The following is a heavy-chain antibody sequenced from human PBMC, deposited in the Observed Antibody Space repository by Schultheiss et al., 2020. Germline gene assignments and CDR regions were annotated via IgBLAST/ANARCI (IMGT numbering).Heavy chain of an antibody. D-gene: IGHD3-10*01. CDR3: ARESLLWFGEFDY. J-gene: IGHJ4*02. CDR1: GGSISSYY. V-gene: IGHV4-59*12. Sequence: SETLSLTCTVSGGSISSYYWSWIRQPPGKGLEWIGYIYYSGSTYYNPSLKSRVTISVDTSKNQFSLKLSSVTAADTAVYYCARESLLWFGEFDYWGQGTLVTVSS. CDR2: IYYSGST.